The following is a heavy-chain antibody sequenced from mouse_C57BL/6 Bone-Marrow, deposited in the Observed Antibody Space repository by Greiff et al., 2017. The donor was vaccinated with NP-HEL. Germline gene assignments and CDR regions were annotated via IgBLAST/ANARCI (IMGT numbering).Heavy chain of an antibody. V-gene: IGHV1-43*01. J-gene: IGHJ4*01. CDR2: INPSTGGT. CDR1: GYSFTGYY. CDR3: AREDYGSREDY. Sequence: EVQLQQSGPELVKPGASVKISCKASGYSFTGYYMHWVKQSSEKSLEWIGEINPSTGGTSYNQKFKGKATLTVDKSSSTAYMQLKSLTSEDSAVYYCAREDYGSREDYWGQGTSVTVSS. D-gene: IGHD1-1*01.